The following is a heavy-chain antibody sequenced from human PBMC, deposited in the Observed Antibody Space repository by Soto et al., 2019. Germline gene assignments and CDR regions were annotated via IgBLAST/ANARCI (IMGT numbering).Heavy chain of an antibody. V-gene: IGHV4-59*01. D-gene: IGHD3-10*01. CDR1: GGSISSYY. Sequence: QVQLQESGPGLVKPSGTLSLTCTVSGGSISSYYWSWIRQPPGKGLEWIGYIYYSGSTNYNPSLKSRVTEAEDTSKNQFALRLTSVTAADTAVYYCARGTGGGDYWGQGTLVTVSS. J-gene: IGHJ4*02. CDR2: IYYSGST. CDR3: ARGTGGGDY.